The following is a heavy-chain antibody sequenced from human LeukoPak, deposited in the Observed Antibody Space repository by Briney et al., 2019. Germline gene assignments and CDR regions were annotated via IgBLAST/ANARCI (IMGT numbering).Heavy chain of an antibody. J-gene: IGHJ4*02. CDR3: ARLADCSSSSCRSFDY. Sequence: ASVKVSCKASGYPFTGYYLHWVRQAPGQGLEWIGWINPNSGFTNYAQKFQGRVTMTRDTSISTAYMELSRLRSDDTAVYYCARLADCSSSSCRSFDYWGQGTLVTVSS. CDR1: GYPFTGYY. CDR2: INPNSGFT. D-gene: IGHD2-2*01. V-gene: IGHV1-2*02.